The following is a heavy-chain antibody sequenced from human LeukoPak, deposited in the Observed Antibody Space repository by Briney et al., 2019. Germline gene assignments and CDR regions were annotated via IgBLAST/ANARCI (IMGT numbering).Heavy chain of an antibody. CDR3: ARPDSSGYNWFDP. CDR2: INSDGSST. J-gene: IGHJ5*02. Sequence: GGSLRLSCAASGFTFSSYWMHWVRQAPGKGLVWVSRINSDGSSTSYADPVKGRFTISRDNAKNTLYLQMNSLRAEDTAVYYCARPDSSGYNWFDPWGQGTLVTVPS. D-gene: IGHD3-22*01. CDR1: GFTFSSYW. V-gene: IGHV3-74*01.